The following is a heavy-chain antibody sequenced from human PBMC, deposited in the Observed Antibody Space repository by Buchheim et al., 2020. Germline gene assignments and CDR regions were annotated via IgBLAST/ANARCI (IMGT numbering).Heavy chain of an antibody. CDR2: INPNSGGT. J-gene: IGHJ6*02. D-gene: IGHD1-26*01. V-gene: IGHV1-2*02. Sequence: QVQLVQSGAEVKKPGASVKVSCKASGYTFTGYYMHWVRQAPGQGLEWMGWINPNSGGTNYAQKFQGRVTMTRDPSISTAYMELSRLRSDDTAVYYCARDKVLRYSGSYSGYYYYGMDVWGQGTT. CDR1: GYTFTGYY. CDR3: ARDKVLRYSGSYSGYYYYGMDV.